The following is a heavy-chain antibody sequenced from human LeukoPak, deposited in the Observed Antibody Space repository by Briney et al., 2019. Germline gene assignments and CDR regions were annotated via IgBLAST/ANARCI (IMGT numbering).Heavy chain of an antibody. V-gene: IGHV1-2*02. CDR1: GYTFTGYY. CDR2: INPNSGGT. CDR3: ARDRRYYDILTGYPPTYYFDY. Sequence: ASVKVSCKASGYTFTGYYMHWVRQAPGQGLEWMGWINPNSGGTNYAQKFQGRVTMTRDTSISTAYMELSRLRSDDTAVYYCARDRRYYDILTGYPPTYYFDYWGQGTLVTVSS. D-gene: IGHD3-9*01. J-gene: IGHJ4*02.